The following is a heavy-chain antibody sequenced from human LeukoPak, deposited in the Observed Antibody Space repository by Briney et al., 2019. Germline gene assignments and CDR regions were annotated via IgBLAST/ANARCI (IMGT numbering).Heavy chain of an antibody. V-gene: IGHV3-33*06. CDR1: GFTFSSYG. CDR2: IWYDGSNK. J-gene: IGHJ4*02. D-gene: IGHD1-14*01. CDR3: AKDSTGPSDY. Sequence: HSGGSLRLXCAASGFTFSSYGMHWVRQAPGKELEWVAVIWYDGSNKYYADSVKGRFTTSRDNSKNTLYLQMNSLRAEDTAVYYCAKDSTGPSDYWGQGTLVTVSS.